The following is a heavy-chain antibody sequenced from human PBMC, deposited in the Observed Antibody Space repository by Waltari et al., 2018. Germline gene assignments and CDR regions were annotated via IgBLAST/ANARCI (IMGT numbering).Heavy chain of an antibody. J-gene: IGHJ6*02. Sequence: QVQMVQSGPEVKKPGASVKVSCKYSGYTFSNYGISWVRLAPGQGLEWMGWISGYNGNTMYAPKVQGRVTVTTDTSTGTTYMELRSLRPDDTAVYYCARGGAGRGPYYYYHGLDVWGQGTTVTVS. CDR3: ARGGAGRGPYYYYHGLDV. D-gene: IGHD3-10*01. V-gene: IGHV1-18*04. CDR2: ISGYNGNT. CDR1: GYTFSNYG.